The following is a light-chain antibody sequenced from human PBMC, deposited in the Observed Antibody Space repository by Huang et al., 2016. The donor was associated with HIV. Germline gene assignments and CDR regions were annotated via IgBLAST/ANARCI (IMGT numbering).Light chain of an antibody. Sequence: EIVLTQSPGTLSVSPGERATLSCRASQRVSSSYLAWYQQKPGQAPRLLIYGASSRATDIPDRFSCSGSGTDFTLSISRLEPEDFAVYYCQQYGSSPAFGQGTKVEIK. CDR3: QQYGSSPA. CDR2: GAS. V-gene: IGKV3-20*01. CDR1: QRVSSSY. J-gene: IGKJ1*01.